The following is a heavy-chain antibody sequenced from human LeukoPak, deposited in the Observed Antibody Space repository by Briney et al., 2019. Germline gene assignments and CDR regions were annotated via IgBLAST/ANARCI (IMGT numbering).Heavy chain of an antibody. J-gene: IGHJ6*02. CDR2: TYYRSKWYN. D-gene: IGHD3-22*01. V-gene: IGHV6-1*01. CDR1: GDSVSSNSAA. CDR3: ARGFHSSGYYRLGYYYGMDV. Sequence: SQTLSLTCAISGDSVSSNSAAWNWIRQSPSRGLEWLGRTYYRSKWYNDYAVSVKSRTTINPDTSKNQFSLQLNSVTPEGTAVYYCARGFHSSGYYRLGYYYGMDVWGQGTTVTVSS.